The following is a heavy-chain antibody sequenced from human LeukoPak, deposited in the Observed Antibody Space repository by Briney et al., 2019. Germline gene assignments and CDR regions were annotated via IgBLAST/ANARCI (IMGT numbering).Heavy chain of an antibody. Sequence: GGSLRLSCAASGFTFSSYGMHWVRQAPGKGLEWVAVIWYDGSNKYYADSVKGRFTISRDNSKNTLYLQMNSLRAEDTAVYYCAKDAYYYDSSNWFDPWGQGTLVTVSS. V-gene: IGHV3-30*02. CDR1: GFTFSSYG. D-gene: IGHD3-22*01. CDR2: IWYDGSNK. J-gene: IGHJ5*02. CDR3: AKDAYYYDSSNWFDP.